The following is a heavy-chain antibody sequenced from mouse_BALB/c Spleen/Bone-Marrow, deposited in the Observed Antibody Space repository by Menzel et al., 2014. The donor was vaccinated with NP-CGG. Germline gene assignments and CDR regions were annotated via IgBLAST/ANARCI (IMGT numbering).Heavy chain of an antibody. Sequence: VQRVESGAELVRPGSSVKISCKASGYAFSAYRMNWVKQRPGQGLVWIGQIYPGDGDTNYNGKFKGKATLTADKSSSTAYMQLSSLTSEDSAVYFCTRSTATFDYWGQGTTLTVSS. J-gene: IGHJ2*01. V-gene: IGHV1-80*01. CDR3: TRSTATFDY. CDR2: IYPGDGDT. CDR1: GYAFSAYR. D-gene: IGHD1-2*01.